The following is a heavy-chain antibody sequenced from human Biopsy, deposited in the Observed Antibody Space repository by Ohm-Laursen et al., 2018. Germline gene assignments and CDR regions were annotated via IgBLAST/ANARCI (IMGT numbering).Heavy chain of an antibody. Sequence: SVTLSCKASGYTFAGYYPHWVRQAPGHGLGWIGWINPNSGNANYAQSFQGRLTVTRDTSISTAYMELTSLTFDDTAIYYCARVPAYPSIDGYYGLDLWGQGTTVIVSS. CDR3: ARVPAYPSIDGYYGLDL. V-gene: IGHV1-2*02. J-gene: IGHJ6*02. D-gene: IGHD3-9*01. CDR2: INPNSGNA. CDR1: GYTFAGYY.